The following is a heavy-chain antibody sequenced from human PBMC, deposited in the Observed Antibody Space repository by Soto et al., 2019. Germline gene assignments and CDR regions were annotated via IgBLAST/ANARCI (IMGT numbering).Heavy chain of an antibody. Sequence: QVQLVQSGAEVKKPGASVKVSCKASGYPVTSYGISWVRQAPGQGLEWMGWINTYNGNTNYAQKLQGRVTMTTDTSTSTAYMERRSLRSDDTAVYYCARDPVGPARFDPWGQGTLVTVSS. V-gene: IGHV1-18*01. CDR2: INTYNGNT. CDR3: ARDPVGPARFDP. J-gene: IGHJ5*02. CDR1: GYPVTSYG. D-gene: IGHD1-26*01.